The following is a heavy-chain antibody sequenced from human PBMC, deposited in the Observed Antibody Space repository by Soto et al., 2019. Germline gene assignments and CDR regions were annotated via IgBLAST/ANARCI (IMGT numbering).Heavy chain of an antibody. CDR3: ATRPPGATFFGVFDY. D-gene: IGHD3-10*01. CDR2: VYHRGTT. J-gene: IGHJ4*02. V-gene: IGHV4-59*13. Sequence: QVQLQESGPGLVKPSETLSLTCTVSGGSISSYYWSWIRQSPGKGPEWIGYVYHRGTTNYKPSLERRVTMSLDTSKNQFSLKLNAVTAADTAVYYCATRPPGATFFGVFDYWSQGTLVTVSS. CDR1: GGSISSYY.